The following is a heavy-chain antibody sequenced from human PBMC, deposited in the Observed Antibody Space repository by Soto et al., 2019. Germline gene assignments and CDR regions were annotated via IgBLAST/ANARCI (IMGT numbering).Heavy chain of an antibody. Sequence: PGGSMRLSCAAAGFTFSSYAMSWVRQAPGKGLEWVSAISGSGGSTYYADSVKGRFTISRDNSKNTLYLQMNSLRAEDTAVYYCAKRGGTSYYYYGMDVWGQGTTVTVSS. D-gene: IGHD2-15*01. CDR2: ISGSGGST. V-gene: IGHV3-23*01. J-gene: IGHJ6*02. CDR3: AKRGGTSYYYYGMDV. CDR1: GFTFSSYA.